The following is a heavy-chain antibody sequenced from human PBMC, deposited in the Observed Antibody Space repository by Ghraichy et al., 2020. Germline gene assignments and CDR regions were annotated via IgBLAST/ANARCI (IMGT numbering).Heavy chain of an antibody. CDR2: NYYRGNT. CDR1: GGSISSSSDY. Sequence: SETLSLTCTVSGGSISSSSDYWDWIRQPPGKGLEWIGSNYYRGNTYYNPSLKSRATISVDTSKNQFSLKLSSVTAAETAVYYCARASYNIDSWFDPWGQGTLVTVSS. V-gene: IGHV4-39*01. D-gene: IGHD2/OR15-2a*01. CDR3: ARASYNIDSWFDP. J-gene: IGHJ5*02.